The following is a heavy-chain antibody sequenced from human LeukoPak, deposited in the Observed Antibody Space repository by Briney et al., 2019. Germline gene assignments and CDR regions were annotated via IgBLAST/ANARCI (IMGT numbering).Heavy chain of an antibody. D-gene: IGHD3-10*01. CDR2: IYYSGST. J-gene: IGHJ4*02. CDR1: GGSISSGDYY. CDR3: ASWVEGDYGSGSYFFDY. V-gene: IGHV4-31*03. Sequence: PSQTLSLTCTVSGGSISSGDYYWSWIRQPPGKGLEWIGYIYYSGSTYYNPSLKSRVTISVDTSKNQFSLKLSSVTAADTAVYYCASWVEGDYGSGSYFFDYWGQGTLVTVSS.